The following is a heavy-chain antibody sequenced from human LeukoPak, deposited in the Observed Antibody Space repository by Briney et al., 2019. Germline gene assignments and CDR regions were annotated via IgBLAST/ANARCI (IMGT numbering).Heavy chain of an antibody. CDR3: AKLATSDTGETY. D-gene: IGHD3-16*01. Sequence: GVSVKLSCKASGYTFTINHIHWVRQAPGQGLEWMGVINPSGDSTTYAQNFQGRVTMTRDTSTSTVYMELRSLRSEDTAIYYCAKLATSDTGETYWGQGTLVTVSS. CDR1: GYTFTINH. J-gene: IGHJ4*02. CDR2: INPSGDST. V-gene: IGHV1-46*01.